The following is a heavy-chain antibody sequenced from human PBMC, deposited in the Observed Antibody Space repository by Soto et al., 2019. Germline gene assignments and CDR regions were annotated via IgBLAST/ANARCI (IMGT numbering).Heavy chain of an antibody. V-gene: IGHV3-48*02. J-gene: IGHJ3*02. CDR1: GFTFSSYS. D-gene: IGHD4-17*01. CDR3: ARDGDYCVSLDALDI. CDR2: ISSSSRTI. Sequence: EVQLVESGGGLVQPGGSLRLSCAASGFTFSSYSMNWVRQAPGKGLEWVSYISSSSRTIYYADSVKGRFTISRDNDKNPLDLQVYSLGDDDTAVYYCARDGDYCVSLDALDIWGQGTMVTVSS.